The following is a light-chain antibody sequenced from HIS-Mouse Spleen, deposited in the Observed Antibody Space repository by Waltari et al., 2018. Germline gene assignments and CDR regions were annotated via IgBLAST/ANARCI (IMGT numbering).Light chain of an antibody. CDR1: RSDVGAYNY. J-gene: IGLJ2*01. CDR3: SSYTSSSFNVV. Sequence: QSALTQPASVSGSPGQSITISCPGTRSDVGAYNYVSWYQQHPGKAPKLMIYDVSNRPSGVSNRFSGSKSGNTASLTISGLQAEDEADYYCSSYTSSSFNVVFGGGTKLTVL. CDR2: DVS. V-gene: IGLV2-14*03.